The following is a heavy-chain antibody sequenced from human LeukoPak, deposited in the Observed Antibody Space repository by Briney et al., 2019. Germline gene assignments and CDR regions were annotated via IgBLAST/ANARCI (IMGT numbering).Heavy chain of an antibody. CDR3: ARVRGYSYGCDY. J-gene: IGHJ4*02. V-gene: IGHV1-2*02. CDR2: INPNSGGT. CDR1: GYTVTGYY. Sequence: ASVKVSCKASGYTVTGYYMHWVRQAPGQGLEWMGWINPNSGGTNYTQKFQGRGTMTRDTPISTAYMELSRLRSDDTAVYYCARVRGYSYGCDYWGQGTLVTVSS. D-gene: IGHD5-18*01.